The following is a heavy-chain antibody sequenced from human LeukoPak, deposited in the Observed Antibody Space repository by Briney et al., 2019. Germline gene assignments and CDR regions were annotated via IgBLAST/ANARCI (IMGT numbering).Heavy chain of an antibody. J-gene: IGHJ6*02. CDR3: ARGVAGLYYYGMDV. D-gene: IGHD3-3*01. V-gene: IGHV3-53*01. CDR1: GFTVSSNY. Sequence: PGGSLRLSCAASGFTVSSNYMSWVRQAPGKGLEWVSVIYSGGSTYYADSVKGRFTISRDNSKNTLYLQMNSLRAVDTAVYYCARGVAGLYYYGMDVWGQGTTVTVSS. CDR2: IYSGGST.